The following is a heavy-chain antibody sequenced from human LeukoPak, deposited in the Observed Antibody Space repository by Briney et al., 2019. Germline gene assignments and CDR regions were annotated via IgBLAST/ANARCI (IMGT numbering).Heavy chain of an antibody. D-gene: IGHD3-16*01. V-gene: IGHV1-2*02. CDR2: INPNSGGT. CDR1: GYTFTGYY. Sequence: ASVKVSCKASGYTFTGYYMHWVRQAPGQGLEWMGWINPNSGGTNYAQKFQGRVTITRNTSISTAYMELSSLRSEDTAVYYCATAGGDPDAFDIWGQGTMVTVSS. CDR3: ATAGGDPDAFDI. J-gene: IGHJ3*02.